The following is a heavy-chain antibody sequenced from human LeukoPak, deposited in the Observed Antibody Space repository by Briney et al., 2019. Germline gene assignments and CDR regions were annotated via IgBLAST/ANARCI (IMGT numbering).Heavy chain of an antibody. V-gene: IGHV1-2*02. CDR1: GYTFTGYY. D-gene: IGHD2-15*01. CDR2: INPNSGGT. J-gene: IGHJ5*02. CDR3: ARDKKGYCSGGSCYSVVFDP. Sequence: ASVKVSCKASGYTFTGYYMHWVRQAPGQGLEWMGWINPNSGGTNYAQKFQGRVTMTRDTSISTAYMELSRLRSDDTAVYYCARDKKGYCSGGSCYSVVFDPWGQGTLVTVSS.